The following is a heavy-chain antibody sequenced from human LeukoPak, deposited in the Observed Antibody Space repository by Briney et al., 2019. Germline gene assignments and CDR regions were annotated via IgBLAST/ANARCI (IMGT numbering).Heavy chain of an antibody. CDR2: INHSGST. Sequence: SETLSLTCAVYGGSFSGYYWSWIRQPPGKGLEWIGEINHSGSTNYNPSLKSRVTISVDTSKNQFSLKLSSVTAADTAVYYCARIGYNPPDYWGQGTLVTVSS. D-gene: IGHD5-24*01. V-gene: IGHV4-34*01. CDR3: ARIGYNPPDY. J-gene: IGHJ4*02. CDR1: GGSFSGYY.